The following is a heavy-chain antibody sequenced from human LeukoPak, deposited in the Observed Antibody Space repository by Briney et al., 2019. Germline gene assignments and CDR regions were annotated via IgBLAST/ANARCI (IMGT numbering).Heavy chain of an antibody. CDR1: GFTFSSYA. Sequence: GGSLRLSCAASGFTFSSYAMHWVRQAPGNGLEWVAVISYDGSNKYYADSVKGRFTISRDNSKNTLYLQMNSLRAEDTAVYYCASLRGSGWIQLEDAFDIWGQGTMVTVSS. V-gene: IGHV3-30-3*01. D-gene: IGHD5-18*01. J-gene: IGHJ3*02. CDR2: ISYDGSNK. CDR3: ASLRGSGWIQLEDAFDI.